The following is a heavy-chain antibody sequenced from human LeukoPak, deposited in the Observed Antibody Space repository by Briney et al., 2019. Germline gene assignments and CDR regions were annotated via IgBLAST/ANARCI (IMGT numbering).Heavy chain of an antibody. CDR1: GFTFSTYW. CDR2: ISGSGGNT. D-gene: IGHD3-22*01. V-gene: IGHV3-23*01. CDR3: AKVYDTSGYPDAFDI. Sequence: GGSLRLSCAASGFTFSTYWMSWVRQAPGKGLEWVSTISGSGGNTYYADSVKGRFTISRDNSKNTLYLQMNSLRAEDTAVYYCAKVYDTSGYPDAFDIWGQGTMVTVSS. J-gene: IGHJ3*02.